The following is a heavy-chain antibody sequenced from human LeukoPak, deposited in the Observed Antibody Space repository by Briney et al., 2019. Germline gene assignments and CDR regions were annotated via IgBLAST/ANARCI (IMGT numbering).Heavy chain of an antibody. V-gene: IGHV7-4-1*02. CDR1: GYTFTSYD. CDR2: INTNTGNP. CDR3: ARDRSFAVAGRFDP. Sequence: ASVKVSCKASGYTFTSYDINWVRQAPGQGLEWMGWINTNTGNPTYAQGFTGRFVFSLDTSVSTAYLQISSLKAEDTAVYYCARDRSFAVAGRFDPWGQGTLVTVSS. D-gene: IGHD6-19*01. J-gene: IGHJ5*02.